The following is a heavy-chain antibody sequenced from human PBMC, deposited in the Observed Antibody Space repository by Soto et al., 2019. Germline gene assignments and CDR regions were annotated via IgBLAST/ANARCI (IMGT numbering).Heavy chain of an antibody. D-gene: IGHD3-3*01. CDR1: GYTFTSYG. V-gene: IGHV1-18*01. Sequence: QVQLVQSGAEVKKPGASVKVSCKASGYTFTSYGISWVRQAPGQGREWMGWISAYNGNTNYAQKLQGRVTMTTDTSTSTAYMELRSLRSDDTAVYYCARRKSGFWSGYTNRGNYFDYWGQGTLVTVSS. J-gene: IGHJ4*02. CDR3: ARRKSGFWSGYTNRGNYFDY. CDR2: ISAYNGNT.